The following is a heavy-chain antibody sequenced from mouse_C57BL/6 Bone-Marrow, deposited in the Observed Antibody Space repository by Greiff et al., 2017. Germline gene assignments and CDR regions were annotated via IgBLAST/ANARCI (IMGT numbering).Heavy chain of an antibody. CDR2: INPNYGTT. V-gene: IGHV1-39*01. J-gene: IGHJ2*01. CDR3: ARWRDGSSYGEVFDY. D-gene: IGHD1-1*01. Sequence: VQLQQSGPELVKPGASVKISCKASGYSFTDYNMNWVKQSNGKSLEWIGVINPNYGTTSYNQKFKGKATLTVDQSSSTAYMQLNSLTAEDSAVYYWARWRDGSSYGEVFDYWGQGTTLTVSS. CDR1: GYSFTDYN.